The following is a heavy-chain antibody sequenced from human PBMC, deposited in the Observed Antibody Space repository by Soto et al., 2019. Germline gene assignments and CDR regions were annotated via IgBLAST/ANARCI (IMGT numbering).Heavy chain of an antibody. Sequence: SVKVSCKASGGTFSSYAISWVRQAPGQGLEWMGGIIPIFGTANCAQKFQGRVTITADESTSTAYMELSSLRSEDTAVYYCARERVLMVYANSRGAFDIWGQGTMVTVSS. CDR1: GGTFSSYA. D-gene: IGHD2-8*01. J-gene: IGHJ3*02. CDR3: ARERVLMVYANSRGAFDI. CDR2: IIPIFGTA. V-gene: IGHV1-69*13.